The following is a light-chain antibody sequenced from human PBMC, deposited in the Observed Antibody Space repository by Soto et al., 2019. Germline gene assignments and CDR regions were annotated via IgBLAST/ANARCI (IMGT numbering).Light chain of an antibody. J-gene: IGKJ4*01. CDR3: QQYARSPLA. CDR2: DAS. Sequence: EIVMTQSPATLSVSPGERATLACRASQSVNSNYLAWYQQKPGQAPRLLIYDASTRATGIPDRFSGSGSGTDFTLTISRLEPEDFAVYFCQQYARSPLAFGGGTKVDI. CDR1: QSVNSNY. V-gene: IGKV3-20*01.